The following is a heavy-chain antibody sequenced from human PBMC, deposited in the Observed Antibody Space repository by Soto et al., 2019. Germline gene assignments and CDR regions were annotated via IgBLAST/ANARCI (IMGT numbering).Heavy chain of an antibody. Sequence: GGSLRLSCAASGFTFSSYGMHWVRQAPGKGLEWVAVISYDGSNKYYADSVKGRFTISRDNSKNTLYLQMNSLRAEDTAVYYFARDPSGPLNYCDSSGYFPHWCQGPLVTVPS. CDR3: ARDPSGPLNYCDSSGYFPH. J-gene: IGHJ1*01. CDR2: ISYDGSNK. V-gene: IGHV3-30*03. D-gene: IGHD3-22*01. CDR1: GFTFSSYG.